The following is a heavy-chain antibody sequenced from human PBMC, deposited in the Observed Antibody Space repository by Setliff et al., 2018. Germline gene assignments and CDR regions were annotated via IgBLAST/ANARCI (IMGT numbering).Heavy chain of an antibody. CDR1: GYTFTSYD. Sequence: ASVKVSCKASGYTFTSYDINWVRQATGQGLEWMGWMNPNSGNTGYAQKFQGRVTMTRNTSISTAYMELSSLRSDDTAVYYCARDRWAVAGSCGEWFDPWGQGTLVTVSS. CDR2: MNPNSGNT. V-gene: IGHV1-8*02. D-gene: IGHD6-19*01. J-gene: IGHJ5*02. CDR3: ARDRWAVAGSCGEWFDP.